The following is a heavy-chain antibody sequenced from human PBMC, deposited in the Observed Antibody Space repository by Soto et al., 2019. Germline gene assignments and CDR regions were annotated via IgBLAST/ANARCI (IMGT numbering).Heavy chain of an antibody. D-gene: IGHD3-10*01. CDR2: FKWNSGDV. J-gene: IGHJ6*02. CDR3: DKDRSSGSPYYGMDF. CDR1: GFTFGDCA. V-gene: IGHV3-9*01. Sequence: GGSLRLSCAASGFTFGDCAMHWVRQVPGKGLEWVSGFKWNSGDVGYADSVKGRFTISRDNAKNSLYLQMNSLRPEDAAVYYCDKDRSSGSPYYGMDFWGQGTMVTVSS.